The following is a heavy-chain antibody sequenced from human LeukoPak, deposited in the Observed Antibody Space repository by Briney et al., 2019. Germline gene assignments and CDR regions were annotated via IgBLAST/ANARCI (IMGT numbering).Heavy chain of an antibody. V-gene: IGHV3-11*04. J-gene: IGHJ4*02. CDR2: ISSSAGTI. CDR3: ARGLQEVVISTLFDH. CDR1: GFTFSDYY. D-gene: IGHD3-22*01. Sequence: PGGSLRLSCAASGFTFSDYYMTWIRQAPGKGLEWVSYISSSAGTIYYADSVKGRFTISRDNAKNSLFLQMNSLRAEDTAVYYCARGLQEVVISTLFDHWGQGTLVTVSS.